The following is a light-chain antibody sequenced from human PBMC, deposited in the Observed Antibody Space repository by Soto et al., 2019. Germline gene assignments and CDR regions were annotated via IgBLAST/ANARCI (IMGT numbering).Light chain of an antibody. CDR1: QSVDSTY. CDR2: ATS. J-gene: IGKJ2*01. Sequence: EIVLTQSPGTLSLSPGERATLSCRASQSVDSTYLAWYQQKPAQAPRLLIYATSNRAAGIPDRFSGSGSGTDFTLTISRLEPEDVAVYYCQQYDTSPPMYTFGQVTKVEIK. CDR3: QQYDTSPPMYT. V-gene: IGKV3-20*01.